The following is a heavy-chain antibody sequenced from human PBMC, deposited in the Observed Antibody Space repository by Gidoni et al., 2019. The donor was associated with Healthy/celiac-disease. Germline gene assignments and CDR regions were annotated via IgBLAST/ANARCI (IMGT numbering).Heavy chain of an antibody. CDR3: ARIRSDSSSSPFDP. Sequence: QVTLRESGPALVKPTQTRTLTCTFSGFSLSTSGMCVSWIRQPPGKALEWLALIDWDDDKYYSTSLKTRLTISKDTSKNQVVLTMTNMDPVDTATYYCARIRSDSSSSPFDPWGQGTLVTVSS. CDR1: GFSLSTSGMC. V-gene: IGHV2-70*01. D-gene: IGHD6-13*01. CDR2: IDWDDDK. J-gene: IGHJ5*02.